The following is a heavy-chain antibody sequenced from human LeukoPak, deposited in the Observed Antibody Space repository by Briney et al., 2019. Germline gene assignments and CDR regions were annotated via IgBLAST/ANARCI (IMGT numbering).Heavy chain of an antibody. J-gene: IGHJ4*02. CDR1: GFTFSSYA. CDR2: ISYDGSNK. V-gene: IGHV3-30-3*01. CDR3: ARLTYYYDSSGNNFDC. D-gene: IGHD3-22*01. Sequence: GGSLRLSCAASGFTFSSYAMHWVRQAPGKGLEWVAVISYDGSNKYYADSVKGRFTISRDNSKNTLYLQMNSLRAEDTAVYYCARLTYYYDSSGNNFDCWGQGTLVTVSS.